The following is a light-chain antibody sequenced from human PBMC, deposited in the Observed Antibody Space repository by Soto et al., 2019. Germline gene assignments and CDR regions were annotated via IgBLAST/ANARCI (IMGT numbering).Light chain of an antibody. CDR2: DVT. J-gene: IGLJ1*01. Sequence: QSALTQPRSVSGSPGQSVTISCTGTSSDVGGYNFVSWYQQHPSKAPKFMIYDVTKRPSGVPDRFSGSKSGNTASLTISGLQAEDEADYYCCSYVGSYTSYVFGTGTKLTVL. CDR3: CSYVGSYTSYV. V-gene: IGLV2-11*01. CDR1: SSDVGGYNF.